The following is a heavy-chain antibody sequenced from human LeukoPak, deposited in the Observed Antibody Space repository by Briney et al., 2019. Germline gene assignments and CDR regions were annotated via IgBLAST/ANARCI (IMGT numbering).Heavy chain of an antibody. D-gene: IGHD3-22*01. CDR1: GFTFDDYA. CDR2: ISWNSGSI. V-gene: IGHV3-9*01. J-gene: IGHJ4*02. Sequence: GRSLRLSCAASGFTFDDYAMHWVRQAPGKGLEWVSGISWNSGSIGYADSVKGRFTISRDNAKNSLYLQMNSLRAEDTALYYCAKDISVVITTGPFGYWGQGTLVTVSS. CDR3: AKDISVVITTGPFGY.